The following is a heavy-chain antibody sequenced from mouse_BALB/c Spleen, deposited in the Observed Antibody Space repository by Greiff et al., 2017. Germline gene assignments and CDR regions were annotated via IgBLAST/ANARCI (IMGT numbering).Heavy chain of an antibody. D-gene: IGHD2-1*01. CDR3: ARYGNLWYFDV. V-gene: IGHV1-7*01. CDR1: GYTFTSYW. Sequence: VQLVESGAELAKPGASVKMSCKASGYTFTSYWMHWVKQRPGQGLEWIGYINPSTGYTEYNQKFKDKATLTADKSSSTAYMQLSSLTSEDSAVYYCARYGNLWYFDVWGAGTTVTVSS. CDR2: INPSTGYT. J-gene: IGHJ1*01.